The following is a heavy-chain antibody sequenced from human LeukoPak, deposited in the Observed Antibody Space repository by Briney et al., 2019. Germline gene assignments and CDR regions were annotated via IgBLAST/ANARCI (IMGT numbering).Heavy chain of an antibody. CDR2: INSDGSAT. V-gene: IGHV3-74*01. CDR3: AVGYCSSTSCLPFDY. Sequence: GGSLRLSCAASGFTFGSPWMHWVRQAPGKGLVWVSRINSDGSATAYADSVKGRFTISRDNAENSLYLQMNSLRAEDTAVYYCAVGYCSSTSCLPFDYWGQGTLVTVSS. J-gene: IGHJ4*02. CDR1: GFTFGSPW. D-gene: IGHD2-2*01.